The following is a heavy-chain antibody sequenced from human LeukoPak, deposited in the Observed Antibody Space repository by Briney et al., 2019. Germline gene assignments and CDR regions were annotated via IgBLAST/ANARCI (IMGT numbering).Heavy chain of an antibody. CDR2: ISYDGSNK. V-gene: IGHV3-30-3*01. D-gene: IGHD6-13*01. CDR1: GFTFSSYA. J-gene: IGHJ4*02. CDR3: ARDRMAAAGVEDIFDY. Sequence: PGGSLRLSCAASGFTFSSYAMHWVRQAPGKGLEWVAVISYDGSNKYYADSVKGRFTISRDNSKNTLYLQMNSLRAEDTAVYYCARDRMAAAGVEDIFDYWGQGTLVTVSS.